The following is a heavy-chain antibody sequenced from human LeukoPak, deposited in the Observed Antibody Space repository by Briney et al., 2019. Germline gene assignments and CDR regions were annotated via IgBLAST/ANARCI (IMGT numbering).Heavy chain of an antibody. CDR2: ISGSGGST. V-gene: IGHV3-23*01. Sequence: AGGSLRLSCAASGFTFSSYAMSWVRQAPGKGLEWVSAISGSGGSTYYADSVKGRFTISRDNSKNTLYLQMNSLRAEDTALYYCARGYKPASGKDGAFDIWGQGTMVTVSS. D-gene: IGHD6-13*01. CDR1: GFTFSSYA. CDR3: ARGYKPASGKDGAFDI. J-gene: IGHJ3*02.